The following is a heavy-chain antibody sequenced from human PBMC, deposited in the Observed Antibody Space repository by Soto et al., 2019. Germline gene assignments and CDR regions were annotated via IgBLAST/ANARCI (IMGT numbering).Heavy chain of an antibody. Sequence: DSVKGYCTDACSTLTSDGISWLRQAPGQGLEWMGWISAYNGNTNYAQKLQGRVTMTTDTSTSTAYMELRSLRSDDKAVYYCARDSSGWYNRFDTWGQGTVGTVT. J-gene: IGHJ5*02. CDR2: ISAYNGNT. D-gene: IGHD6-19*01. CDR1: CSTLTSDG. V-gene: IGHV1-18*01. CDR3: ARDSSGWYNRFDT.